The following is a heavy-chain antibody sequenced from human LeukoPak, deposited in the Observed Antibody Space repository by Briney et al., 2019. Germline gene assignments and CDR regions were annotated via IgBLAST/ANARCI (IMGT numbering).Heavy chain of an antibody. V-gene: IGHV1-18*01. J-gene: IGHJ5*02. CDR1: GYTFTSYG. Sequence: AASVKVSCKASGYTFTSYGISWVRQAPGQGLEWMGWISAYNGNTNYAQKLQGRVTMTTDTSTSTAYMELRSLRSDDTAVYYCALFSDSSGFITSWFDPWGQGTLVTVSS. CDR3: ALFSDSSGFITSWFDP. D-gene: IGHD3-22*01. CDR2: ISAYNGNT.